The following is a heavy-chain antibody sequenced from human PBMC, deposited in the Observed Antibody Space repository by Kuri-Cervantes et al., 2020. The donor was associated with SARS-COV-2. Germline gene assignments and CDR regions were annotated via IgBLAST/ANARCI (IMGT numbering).Heavy chain of an antibody. V-gene: IGHV4-34*01. J-gene: IGHJ6*02. CDR2: INHSGST. CDR3: ARDQYYYYRMDV. Sequence: GSLRLSCAVYGGSFSGYYWSWIRQPPGKGLEWIGEINHSGSTNYNPSLKGRVTISVDTSKNQFSLKLISVTDADTAVYYCARDQYYYYRMDVWGQGTTVTVSS. CDR1: GGSFSGYY.